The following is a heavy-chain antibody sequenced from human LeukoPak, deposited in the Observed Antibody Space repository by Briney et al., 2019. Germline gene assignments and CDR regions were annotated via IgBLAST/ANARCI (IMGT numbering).Heavy chain of an antibody. D-gene: IGHD3-10*01. Sequence: PGRSLRLSCAASGFTFSSYGMHWVRQAPGKGLEWVAVIWYDGSNKYYADSVKGRFTISRDNSKNTLYLQMNSLRAEDTAVYYCAKEIGEEYYYGSGSLYYFDYWGQGTLVTVSS. V-gene: IGHV3-33*06. CDR1: GFTFSSYG. J-gene: IGHJ4*02. CDR2: IWYDGSNK. CDR3: AKEIGEEYYYGSGSLYYFDY.